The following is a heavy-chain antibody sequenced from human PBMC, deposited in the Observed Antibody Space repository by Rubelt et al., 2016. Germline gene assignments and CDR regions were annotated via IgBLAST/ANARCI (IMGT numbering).Heavy chain of an antibody. CDR1: GYTFTSYY. CDR2: INPSGGTS. Sequence: QVQLVQSGADVKMPGASVKVSCKTSGYTFTSYYVHWVRQAPGQGLKWMGLINPSGGTSSHTQKFQGRLRMTRDTSTSTFYMELSSLSSEDTAVYYCVRDCAPPGGVTLDYWGQGALVTVSS. J-gene: IGHJ4*02. V-gene: IGHV1-46*01. CDR3: VRDCAPPGGVTLDY. D-gene: IGHD2-21*02.